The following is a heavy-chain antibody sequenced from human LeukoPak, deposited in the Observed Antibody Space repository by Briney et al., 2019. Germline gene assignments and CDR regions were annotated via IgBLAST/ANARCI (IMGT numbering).Heavy chain of an antibody. J-gene: IGHJ4*02. CDR2: VNDRGTT. D-gene: IGHD2-15*01. V-gene: IGHV4-34*01. CDR3: ATRRGGPYPYYFDH. Sequence: SETLSLTCAVYGDSSSGYYWSWIRQSPGTGLEWLGEVNDRGTTNYNPNLKSRVTISVVTSSNQFSLRLTSVTAADTAIYFCATRRGGPYPYYFDHWDQGALVTVSS. CDR1: GDSSSGYY.